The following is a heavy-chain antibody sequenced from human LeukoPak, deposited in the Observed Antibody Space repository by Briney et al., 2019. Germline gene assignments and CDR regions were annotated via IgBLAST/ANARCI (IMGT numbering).Heavy chain of an antibody. Sequence: SETLSLTCTVSGGSISSYHWSWIRQPPGKGLEWIGYIYYSGSTNYNPSLKSRVTISVDTSKNQFSLKLSSVTAADTAVYYCARDGISTAMVWGDGMDVWGQGTTVTVSS. V-gene: IGHV4-59*01. CDR3: ARDGISTAMVWGDGMDV. D-gene: IGHD5-18*01. CDR2: IYYSGST. CDR1: GGSISSYH. J-gene: IGHJ6*02.